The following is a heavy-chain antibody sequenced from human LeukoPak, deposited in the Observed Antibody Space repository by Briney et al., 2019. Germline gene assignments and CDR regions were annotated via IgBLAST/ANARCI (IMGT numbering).Heavy chain of an antibody. D-gene: IGHD1-26*01. Sequence: GASVKVSCKVSGYTLTELSMHWVRQAPGKGLEWMGGFDPEDGETIYAQKFQGRVTMTRDTSISTAYMELSRLRSDDTAVYYCAGEVGATHDAFDIWGQGTMVTVSS. CDR2: FDPEDGET. CDR1: GYTLTELS. V-gene: IGHV1-24*01. J-gene: IGHJ3*02. CDR3: AGEVGATHDAFDI.